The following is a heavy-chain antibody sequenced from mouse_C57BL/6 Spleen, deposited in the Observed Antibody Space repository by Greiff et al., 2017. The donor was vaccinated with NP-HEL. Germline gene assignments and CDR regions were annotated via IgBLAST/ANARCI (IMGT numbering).Heavy chain of an antibody. CDR3: ARGRSSPYFDY. Sequence: VQLKESGPGLVKPSQSLSLTCSVTGYSITSGYYWNWIRQFPGNKLEWMGYISYDGSNNYNPSLKNRISITRDTSKNQFFLKLNSVTTEDTATYYCARGRSSPYFDYWGQGTTLTVSS. CDR2: ISYDGSN. D-gene: IGHD1-1*01. J-gene: IGHJ2*01. CDR1: GYSITSGYY. V-gene: IGHV3-6*01.